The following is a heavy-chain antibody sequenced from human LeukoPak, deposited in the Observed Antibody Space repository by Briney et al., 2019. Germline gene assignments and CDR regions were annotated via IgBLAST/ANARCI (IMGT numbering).Heavy chain of an antibody. J-gene: IGHJ3*01. Sequence: GGSLRLSCAASRFTFTSYAMSWVPQAPGKGLEWVSVISGSGGSTYYADSVKGRFPISRDNSKNTLYLQMNSWRAEDTAMYYCAKGLDGSRGTFDVWGQGTMVTVS. CDR3: AKGLDGSRGTFDV. V-gene: IGHV3-23*01. D-gene: IGHD1-26*01. CDR1: RFTFTSYA. CDR2: ISGSGGST.